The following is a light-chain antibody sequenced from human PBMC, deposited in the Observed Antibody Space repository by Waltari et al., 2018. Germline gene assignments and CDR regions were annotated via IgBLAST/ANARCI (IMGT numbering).Light chain of an antibody. CDR2: DAS. V-gene: IGKV3-11*01. J-gene: IGKJ1*01. Sequence: EIVLTQSPATLSLSPGERATLSCRASQSVSSYLAGYQQKPGQAPRLLIYDASNRATVIPARFSGSGSGTDFTLTISSLEPEDFAVYYCQQRSNWPRTFGQGTKVEIK. CDR3: QQRSNWPRT. CDR1: QSVSSY.